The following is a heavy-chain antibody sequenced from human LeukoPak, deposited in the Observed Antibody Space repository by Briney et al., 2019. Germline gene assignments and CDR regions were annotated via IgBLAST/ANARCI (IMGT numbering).Heavy chain of an antibody. J-gene: IGHJ4*02. Sequence: GGSLRLSCAASRFTFTRHAMSWVRQAPGKGLEWVSTTGLESVHTLCADSVQGRFTVSRDNSRNTLDLQMDNLTVDDPAIYYCVRGDDIGKHPTRAYYFDIWGQGTLVSVSS. CDR2: TGLESVHT. CDR3: VRGDDIGKHPTRAYYFDI. D-gene: IGHD3-10*01. CDR1: RFTFTRHA. V-gene: IGHV3-23*01.